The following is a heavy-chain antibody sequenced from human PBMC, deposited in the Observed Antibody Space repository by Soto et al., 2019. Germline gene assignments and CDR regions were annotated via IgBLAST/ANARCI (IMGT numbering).Heavy chain of an antibody. CDR2: IYYSGST. Sequence: SETLSLTCTVSGGSISSYYWSWIRQPPGKGLEWIGYIYYSGSTNYNPSLKSRVTISVDTSKNQFSLKLSSVTAADTAVYYCARHDGAYSPFDYWGQGTLVTVSS. D-gene: IGHD4-17*01. CDR3: ARHDGAYSPFDY. V-gene: IGHV4-59*08. CDR1: GGSISSYY. J-gene: IGHJ4*02.